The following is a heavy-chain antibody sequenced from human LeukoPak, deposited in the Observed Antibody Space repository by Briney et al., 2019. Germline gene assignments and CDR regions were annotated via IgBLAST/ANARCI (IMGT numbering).Heavy chain of an antibody. CDR3: ARASQDYYGSGSYYRGGDAFDI. CDR1: GGTFLNYA. D-gene: IGHD3-10*01. CDR2: IIPILGIA. J-gene: IGHJ3*02. V-gene: IGHV1-69*04. Sequence: ASVKVSCKTSGGTFLNYAISWVRQAPGQGLEWMGRIIPILGIANYAQKFQAGVTLTADKSTSTAYMELSSLRSDDTAVYYCARASQDYYGSGSYYRGGDAFDIWGQGTMVTVSS.